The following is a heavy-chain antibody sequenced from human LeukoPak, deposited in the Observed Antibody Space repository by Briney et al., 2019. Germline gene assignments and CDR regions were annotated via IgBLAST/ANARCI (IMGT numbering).Heavy chain of an antibody. Sequence: GGSLRLSCTASGFTFSSYSMNWVRQAPGKGLEWVSSISSSSSYIYYADSVKGRFTISRDNAKNSLYPQMNSLRAEDTAVYYCARDKPGWSYFDYWGQGTLVTVSS. CDR2: ISSSSSYI. CDR1: GFTFSSYS. J-gene: IGHJ4*02. V-gene: IGHV3-21*01. D-gene: IGHD3-3*01. CDR3: ARDKPGWSYFDY.